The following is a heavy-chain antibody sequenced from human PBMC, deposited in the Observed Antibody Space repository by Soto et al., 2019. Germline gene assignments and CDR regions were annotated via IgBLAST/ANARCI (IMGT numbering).Heavy chain of an antibody. CDR2: IYPGDSDT. J-gene: IGHJ6*02. V-gene: IGHV5-51*01. Sequence: GESLKISCMGSGYKVSTWHNFTSYWIAWVRQMPGEGLEWMGIIYPGDSDTRYSPSFQGQVTISADKSINSVYLQWSSLKASDTATYYCARLGFNYDFLSGYYNVHNYYRIDVWGQGTTVTVSS. CDR1: GYKVSTWHNFTSYW. D-gene: IGHD3-3*01. CDR3: ARLGFNYDFLSGYYNVHNYYRIDV.